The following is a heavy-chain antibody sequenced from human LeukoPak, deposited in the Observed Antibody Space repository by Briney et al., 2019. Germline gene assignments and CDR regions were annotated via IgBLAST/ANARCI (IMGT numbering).Heavy chain of an antibody. D-gene: IGHD3-10*01. CDR1: GFTVSSNY. CDR2: IYSGGTT. Sequence: GGSLRLSCAASGFTVSSNYMSWVRQAPGKGLEWVSVIYSGGTTYYADSVKGRFTISRDNAKNTLYLQMNSLRAEDTAVYYCAREFRVLPDMWGQGTMVTVSS. J-gene: IGHJ3*02. V-gene: IGHV3-53*01. CDR3: AREFRVLPDM.